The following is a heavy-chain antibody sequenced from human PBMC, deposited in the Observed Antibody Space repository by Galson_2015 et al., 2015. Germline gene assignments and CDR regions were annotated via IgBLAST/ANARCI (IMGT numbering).Heavy chain of an antibody. CDR2: INPDGSVN. J-gene: IGHJ3*02. CDR3: ARDPEWGAFDI. Sequence: SLRLSCAASEFTFSRYWMGWVPQAPGKGLEWVAYINPDGSVNYYVDSVKGRFTISRDNAKNSLYLEMNSLRAEDTAVYYCARDPEWGAFDIWGQGTMVTVSS. D-gene: IGHD1-14*01. CDR1: EFTFSRYW. V-gene: IGHV3-7*03.